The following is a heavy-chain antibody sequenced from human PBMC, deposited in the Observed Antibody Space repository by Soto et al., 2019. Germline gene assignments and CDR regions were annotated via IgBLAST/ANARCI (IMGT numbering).Heavy chain of an antibody. CDR1: GYSFTSYW. V-gene: IGHV5-51*01. CDR3: ARYSSGWPYYFDY. Sequence: GESLKISCKGSGYSFTSYWIAWVRQMPGKGLEWMGIIYLSDSDTRYSPSLQGRVTISADKSISTAYLQWSSLKASDTAMYYCARYSSGWPYYFDYWGQGTLVTVS. CDR2: IYLSDSDT. D-gene: IGHD6-19*01. J-gene: IGHJ4*02.